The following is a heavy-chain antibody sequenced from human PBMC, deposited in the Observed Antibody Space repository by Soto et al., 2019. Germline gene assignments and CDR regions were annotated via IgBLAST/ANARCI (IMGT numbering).Heavy chain of an antibody. D-gene: IGHD3-10*01. V-gene: IGHV5-10-1*01. CDR2: IDPSDSYT. Sequence: PGESLKISCKGSGYSFTSYWISWVRQMPGKGLEWMGRIDPSDSYTNYSPSFQGHVTISADKSISTAYLQWSSLKASDTAMYYCARTRWLRYYYYGMDVWGQGTTVTVSS. J-gene: IGHJ6*02. CDR3: ARTRWLRYYYYGMDV. CDR1: GYSFTSYW.